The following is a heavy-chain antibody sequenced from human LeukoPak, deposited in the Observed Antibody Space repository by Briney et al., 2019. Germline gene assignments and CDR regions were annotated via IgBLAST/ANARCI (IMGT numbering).Heavy chain of an antibody. J-gene: IGHJ5*02. CDR1: GGSMSSGGYS. Sequence: SQTLSLTCAVSGGSMSSGGYSWSWIRQPPGKGLEFIGYIYHSGTTYYDPSLRGRLTISVDRSENQLSLTLTSVTAADTAIYYCAKMSSSSNWFDPWAAEPWSPSPQ. D-gene: IGHD6-6*01. CDR3: AKMSSSSNWFDP. V-gene: IGHV4-30-2*01. CDR2: IYHSGTT.